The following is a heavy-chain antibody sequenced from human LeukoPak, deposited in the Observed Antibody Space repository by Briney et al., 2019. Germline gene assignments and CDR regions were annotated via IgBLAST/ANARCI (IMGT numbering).Heavy chain of an antibody. CDR1: GFTFSSYG. CDR2: ISYDGSNK. Sequence: GGSLRLSCAASGFTFSSYGMHWVRQAPGKGLEWVAVISYDGSNKYYADSVKGRFTISRDNSKNTLYLQMNSLRAEDTAVYYCAKSKLRRFSMDVWGQGTTVTVSS. V-gene: IGHV3-30*18. D-gene: IGHD1-7*01. CDR3: AKSKLRRFSMDV. J-gene: IGHJ6*02.